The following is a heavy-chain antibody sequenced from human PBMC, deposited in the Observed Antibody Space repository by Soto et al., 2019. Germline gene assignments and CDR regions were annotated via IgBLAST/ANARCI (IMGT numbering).Heavy chain of an antibody. CDR3: ARVYYDSSGYPFDY. Sequence: SQTLSLTCAISGDSVSSSSAAWNWIRPSPSRGLEWLGRTYYRSKWYNDYAVSVKSRITINPDTSKNQFSLQLNSVTPEDTAVYYCARVYYDSSGYPFDYWGQGTLVTVSS. J-gene: IGHJ4*02. D-gene: IGHD3-22*01. V-gene: IGHV6-1*01. CDR1: GDSVSSSSAA. CDR2: TYYRSKWYN.